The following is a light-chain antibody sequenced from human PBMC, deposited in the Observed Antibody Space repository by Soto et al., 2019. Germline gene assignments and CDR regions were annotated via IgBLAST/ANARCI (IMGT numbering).Light chain of an antibody. Sequence: QSALPQPASVSGSPGQSITISCTGTSSDIGEYDYVSWYQQHPGKAPKLIINDVNNRPSGVSHRFSGSKSGNTASLTISGLQAEDEADYYCTSYTNPSPYVFGSGTKVTVL. J-gene: IGLJ1*01. V-gene: IGLV2-14*01. CDR2: DVN. CDR1: SSDIGEYDY. CDR3: TSYTNPSPYV.